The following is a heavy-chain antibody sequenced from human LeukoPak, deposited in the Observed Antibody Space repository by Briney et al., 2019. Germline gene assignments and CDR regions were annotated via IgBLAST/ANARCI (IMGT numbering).Heavy chain of an antibody. V-gene: IGHV1-8*01. Sequence: ASVTVSCKASGYTFTSYDLHWVRQATGQVLEWMGWMNPNSGNTGYAQKFQGRVTMTRNTSIRTAYMELSSLRSEDTAVYYCARQYVPGDFWSGYYRTVYFQHWGQGTLVTVSS. CDR1: GYTFTSYD. J-gene: IGHJ1*01. D-gene: IGHD3-3*01. CDR3: ARQYVPGDFWSGYYRTVYFQH. CDR2: MNPNSGNT.